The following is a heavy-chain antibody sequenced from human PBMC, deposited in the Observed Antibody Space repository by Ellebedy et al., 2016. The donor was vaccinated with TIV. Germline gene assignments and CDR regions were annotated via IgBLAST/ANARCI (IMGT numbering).Heavy chain of an antibody. V-gene: IGHV3-53*01. CDR1: GFTVGNNF. CDR2: IYRGGST. D-gene: IGHD3-22*01. Sequence: GESLKISCAASGFTVGNNFMSWVRQAPGKGLEWVSLIYRGGSTDYADSVKGRFTISSDSSKNTLYLQMNSLRAEDTAVYYCAKDGRLVVGYLEYWGQGTLVTVSS. CDR3: AKDGRLVVGYLEY. J-gene: IGHJ4*02.